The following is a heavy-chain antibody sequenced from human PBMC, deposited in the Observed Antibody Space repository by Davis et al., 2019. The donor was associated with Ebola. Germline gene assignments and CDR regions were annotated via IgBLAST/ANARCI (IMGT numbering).Heavy chain of an antibody. CDR3: VRPAFGSHYCDY. J-gene: IGHJ4*02. V-gene: IGHV3-13*01. Sequence: PGGSLRLSCAASGFSFRTYDMHWVRQVTGKTLEWVSAIGTAGDTYYPASVKGRFTISRENARNSLYLQMNSLRTEDTAVYYCVRPAFGSHYCDYWGQGILVTVSS. D-gene: IGHD2-2*01. CDR1: GFSFRTYD. CDR2: IGTAGDT.